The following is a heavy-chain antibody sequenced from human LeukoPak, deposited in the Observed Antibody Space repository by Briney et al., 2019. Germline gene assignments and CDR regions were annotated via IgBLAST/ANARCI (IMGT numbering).Heavy chain of an antibody. V-gene: IGHV4-34*01. J-gene: IGHJ4*02. CDR3: ARGRNYYGSGSYPHGY. D-gene: IGHD3-10*01. Sequence: GSLRLSCAASGFTFSSYAMSWVRQAPGKGLEWIGEINHSGSTNYNPSLKSRVTISVDTSKNQFSLKLSSVTAADTAVYYCARGRNYYGSGSYPHGYWGQGTLVTVSS. CDR2: INHSGST. CDR1: GFTFSSYA.